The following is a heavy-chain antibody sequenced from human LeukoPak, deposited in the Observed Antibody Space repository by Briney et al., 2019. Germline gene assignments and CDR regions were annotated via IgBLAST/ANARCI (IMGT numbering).Heavy chain of an antibody. CDR2: ITWNSDNI. CDR1: GFTFSRYW. CDR3: AKGGGGRLIYYYYMDV. Sequence: GGSLRLSCVASGFTFSRYWMHWVRQAPGKGLEWVSGITWNSDNIEYADSVKGRFTISRDNAKNSLYLQMNSLRAEDMALYYCAKGGGGRLIYYYYMDVWGKGTTVTVSS. V-gene: IGHV3-9*03. D-gene: IGHD3-16*01. J-gene: IGHJ6*03.